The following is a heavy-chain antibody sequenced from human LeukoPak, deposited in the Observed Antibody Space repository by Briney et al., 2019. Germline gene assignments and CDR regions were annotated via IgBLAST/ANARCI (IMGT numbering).Heavy chain of an antibody. CDR2: ISSTSSAI. CDR1: GFTFSSFS. Sequence: GGSLRLSCAASGFTFSSFSMNWVCQAPGKGLEWLSYISSTSSAIYYADSLKGRFTISRDNAKNSLYLQMNSLRAEDTAVYYCARVIASYGDSAYWGQGTLVTVSS. J-gene: IGHJ4*02. D-gene: IGHD2-21*02. CDR3: ARVIASYGDSAY. V-gene: IGHV3-48*04.